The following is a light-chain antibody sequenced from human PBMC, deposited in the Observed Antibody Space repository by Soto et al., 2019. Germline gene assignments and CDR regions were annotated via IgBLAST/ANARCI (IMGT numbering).Light chain of an antibody. CDR2: GAS. Sequence: EIVMTQSPATLSVSPGDRATLSCRASQGFSSTVAWYQQKPGQAPRVFSYGASTRATGIPARFSGSGSGTEFTLTISSLQSEDFAVYYCQQYNDWPTTFGQGTKVDIK. J-gene: IGKJ1*01. V-gene: IGKV3-15*01. CDR1: QGFSST. CDR3: QQYNDWPTT.